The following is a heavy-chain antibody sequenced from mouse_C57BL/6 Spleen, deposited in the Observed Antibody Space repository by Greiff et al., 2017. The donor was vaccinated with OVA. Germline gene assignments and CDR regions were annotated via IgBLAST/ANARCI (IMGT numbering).Heavy chain of an antibody. CDR2: INYDGSST. Sequence: EVMLVESEGGLVQPGSSMKLSCTASGFTFSDYYMAWVRQVPEKGLEWVANINYDGSSTYYLDSLKSRFIISRDNAKNILYLQMSSLKSEDTATYYCARDGYYPFDYWGQGTTLTVSS. J-gene: IGHJ2*01. CDR3: ARDGYYPFDY. D-gene: IGHD2-3*01. V-gene: IGHV5-16*01. CDR1: GFTFSDYY.